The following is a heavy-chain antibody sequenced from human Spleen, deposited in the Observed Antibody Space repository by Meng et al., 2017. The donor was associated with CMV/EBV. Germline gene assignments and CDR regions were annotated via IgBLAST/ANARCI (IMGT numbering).Heavy chain of an antibody. CDR2: IRPNNGDT. V-gene: IGHV1-2*02. Sequence: ASVKVSCKTSGYFFRDHFMHWVRQAPGQGLEWMGWIRPNNGDTNYAQDLQGRITVTSDSSFNTVYMELSRLTSDDTAVYYCARDYDWGADYWGQGTLVTVSS. D-gene: IGHD3-9*01. CDR1: GYFFRDHF. J-gene: IGHJ4*02. CDR3: ARDYDWGADY.